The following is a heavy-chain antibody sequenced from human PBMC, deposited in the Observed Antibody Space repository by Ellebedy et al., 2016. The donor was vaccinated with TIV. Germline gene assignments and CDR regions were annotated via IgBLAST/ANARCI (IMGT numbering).Heavy chain of an antibody. V-gene: IGHV3-23*01. CDR2: ISGSGGST. Sequence: GESLKISCAASGFTFSSYAISWVRQAPGKGLEWVSAISGSGGSTFYADSVKGRFTISRDNSKNTLYLQMNSLRAEDTAVYYCAKGLTIFGVVIDYWGQGTLVTVSS. D-gene: IGHD3-3*01. CDR3: AKGLTIFGVVIDY. J-gene: IGHJ4*02. CDR1: GFTFSSYA.